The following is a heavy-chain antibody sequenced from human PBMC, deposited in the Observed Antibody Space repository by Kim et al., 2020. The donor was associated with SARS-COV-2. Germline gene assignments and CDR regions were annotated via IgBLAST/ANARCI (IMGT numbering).Heavy chain of an antibody. CDR3: AKHPYESSGYSFDY. CDR1: GFTFSSSA. CDR2: ITGRGSPT. J-gene: IGHJ4*02. V-gene: IGHV3-23*01. D-gene: IGHD3-22*01. Sequence: GGSLRLSCAASGFTFSSSAMSWVRQAPGKGLEWLSVITGRGSPTISADSVKGRFTISRDNSKNTLSLQLNSLSAEDTAVYYCAKHPYESSGYSFDYWGQGTLVTFSA.